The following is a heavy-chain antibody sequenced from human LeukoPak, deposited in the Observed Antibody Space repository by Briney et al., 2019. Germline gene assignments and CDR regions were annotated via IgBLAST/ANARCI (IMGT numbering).Heavy chain of an antibody. Sequence: PSETLSLTCTVSGGSISSYYWSWIRQPPGKGLEWIGSIYHNGITYYNPSLKSRATISVDTSKNQFSLKLTSVTAADTAVYYCASPAVAGTGYYYYYMGVWGKGTTVTVSS. CDR1: GGSISSYY. CDR3: ASPAVAGTGYYYYYMGV. J-gene: IGHJ6*03. V-gene: IGHV4-59*04. CDR2: IYHNGIT. D-gene: IGHD6-19*01.